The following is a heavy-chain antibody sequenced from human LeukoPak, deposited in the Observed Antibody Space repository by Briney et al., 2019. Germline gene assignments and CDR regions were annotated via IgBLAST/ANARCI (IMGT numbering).Heavy chain of an antibody. J-gene: IGHJ4*02. D-gene: IGHD3-10*01. CDR1: GFSFDAYA. CDR3: AKYYYGSGPYSHYFDY. Sequence: QPGGSLRLSCTASGFSFDAYAMTWVRQAPGKGLEWVSAISGSGANTYYADSVKGRFTISRDNSKNTLYLQMNSLRADDTAVYHCAKYYYGSGPYSHYFDYWGQGTLVTVSS. CDR2: ISGSGANT. V-gene: IGHV3-23*01.